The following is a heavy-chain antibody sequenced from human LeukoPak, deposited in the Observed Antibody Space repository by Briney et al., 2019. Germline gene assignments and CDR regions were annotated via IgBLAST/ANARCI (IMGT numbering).Heavy chain of an antibody. D-gene: IGHD1-7*01. CDR1: GYTFTSYD. Sequence: ASVKVSCKASGYTFTSYDINCVPQATGQGREWMGWMNPNRGNTGYAQKFQGRVTMTRNTSIGTAYMELSRLRSEDTAVYYCARGRITGTIIPWGQGTLVTVSS. CDR3: ARGRITGTIIP. V-gene: IGHV1-8*01. J-gene: IGHJ5*02. CDR2: MNPNRGNT.